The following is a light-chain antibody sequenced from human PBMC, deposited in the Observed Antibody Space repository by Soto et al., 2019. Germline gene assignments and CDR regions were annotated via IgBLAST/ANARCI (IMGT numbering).Light chain of an antibody. CDR2: AAS. V-gene: IGKV3-20*01. CDR3: QHYDGSLT. J-gene: IGKJ4*01. CDR1: QTISSSY. Sequence: EIVLTQSPHTLSLSPGERASLSCRTSQTISSSYFAWYQQKPRQSTRLLVYAASIRAPGIPDRFSDSVSAEEFTLTISRLDPADFAVYYCQHYDGSLTFGGGTRVEIK.